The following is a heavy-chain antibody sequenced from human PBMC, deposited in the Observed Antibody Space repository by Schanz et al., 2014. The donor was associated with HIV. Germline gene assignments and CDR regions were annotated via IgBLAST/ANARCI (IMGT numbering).Heavy chain of an antibody. J-gene: IGHJ4*02. D-gene: IGHD3-10*01. CDR2: ISGYKGNT. CDR1: GYTFTTYG. Sequence: QIQLVQSGAEVKKPGASVKVSCRASGYTFTTYGITWVRQAPGQGLEWMGWISGYKGNTNYAQKLQGRVTMTTDTSTSTAYMELRSLRSDDTAVYYCARVGSGSYYVRYFDYWGQGTRVTVSS. CDR3: ARVGSGSYYVRYFDY. V-gene: IGHV1-18*01.